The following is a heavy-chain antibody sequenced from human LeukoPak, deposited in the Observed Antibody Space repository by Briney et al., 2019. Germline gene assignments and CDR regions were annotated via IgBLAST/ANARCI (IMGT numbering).Heavy chain of an antibody. CDR1: GYTFTGYY. Sequence: ASVKVPCKASGYTFTGYYMHWVRQAPGQGLEWMGWINPNSGGTNYAQKFQGRVTMTRDTSISTAYMDMSSLRSDDTAVYYCARNLWFGESSDAFDMWGQGTMVTVSS. CDR3: ARNLWFGESSDAFDM. J-gene: IGHJ3*02. V-gene: IGHV1-2*02. D-gene: IGHD3-10*01. CDR2: INPNSGGT.